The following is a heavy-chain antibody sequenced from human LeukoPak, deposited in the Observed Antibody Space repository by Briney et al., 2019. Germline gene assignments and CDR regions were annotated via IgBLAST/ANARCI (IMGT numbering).Heavy chain of an antibody. CDR3: AKHYGSGTYYNYLDY. CDR2: ISSNGGGT. D-gene: IGHD3-10*01. Sequence: GGSLRLSCAASGFTFSSYAMSWVRRAPGKGLEWVSAISSNGGGTFYADSVKGQFTISRDNSQNTLYLQMNSLRAEDTAVYYCAKHYGSGTYYNYLDYWGQGTLVTVSS. CDR1: GFTFSSYA. J-gene: IGHJ4*02. V-gene: IGHV3-23*01.